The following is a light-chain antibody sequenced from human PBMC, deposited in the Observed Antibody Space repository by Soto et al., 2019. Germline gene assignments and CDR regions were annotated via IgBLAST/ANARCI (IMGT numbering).Light chain of an antibody. CDR3: QQYYSTPWT. J-gene: IGKJ1*01. V-gene: IGKV4-1*01. Sequence: DIVMTQSPDSLAVSLGERATINCKSSQNVLYSSNNKNYLAWYQQKLGQPPKLLIRWASTRESRVPDRFSGSGSGTDFTLTISSLQAEDVAVYYCQQYYSTPWTFGQGTRVEIK. CDR2: WAS. CDR1: QNVLYSSNNKNY.